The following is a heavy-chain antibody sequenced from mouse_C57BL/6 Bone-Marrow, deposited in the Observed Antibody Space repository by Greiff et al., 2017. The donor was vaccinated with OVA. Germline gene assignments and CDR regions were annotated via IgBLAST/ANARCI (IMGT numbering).Heavy chain of an antibody. Sequence: EVKLMESGGGLVKPGGSLKLSCAASGFTFSDYGMHWVRQAPEKGLEWVAYISSGSSTIYYADTVQGRFTISRDNAKNTLFLQMTSLRSEDTAMYYCARPGPYYFDYWGQGTTLTVSS. V-gene: IGHV5-17*01. CDR1: GFTFSDYG. D-gene: IGHD4-1*01. CDR3: ARPGPYYFDY. J-gene: IGHJ2*01. CDR2: ISSGSSTI.